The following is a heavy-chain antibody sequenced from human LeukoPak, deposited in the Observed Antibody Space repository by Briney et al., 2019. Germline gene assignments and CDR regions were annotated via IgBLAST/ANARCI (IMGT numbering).Heavy chain of an antibody. Sequence: SQSLSLTSAISVDSASITIAGSDWSRQSPSRGLEWLGWTYYRSKWFHDYAESVKSRLIINPATSKNHFSLQLNSVTPDDTAVYYCARSGLFAAYLQPWGQGTLVTVSS. J-gene: IGHJ5*02. V-gene: IGHV6-1*01. CDR2: TYYRSKWFH. CDR3: ARSGLFAAYLQP. CDR1: VDSASITIAG. D-gene: IGHD3-22*01.